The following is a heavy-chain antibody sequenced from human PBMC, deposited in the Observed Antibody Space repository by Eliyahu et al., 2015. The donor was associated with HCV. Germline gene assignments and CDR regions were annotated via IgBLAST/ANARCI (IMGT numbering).Heavy chain of an antibody. CDR2: ISSSSSAI. CDR3: ARDAVGWFGELAPMDV. V-gene: IGHV3-48*01. Sequence: EVQLVESXGGLVQPGGSLRXXCAASGFTFRSYSMNXVRQAPGKGLEXVSYISSSSSAIYYADSVKGRFTISRDHAKNSLSLQMNSLRAEDTAVYYCARDAVGWFGELAPMDVWGQGTTVTVSS. D-gene: IGHD3-10*01. J-gene: IGHJ6*02. CDR1: GFTFRSYS.